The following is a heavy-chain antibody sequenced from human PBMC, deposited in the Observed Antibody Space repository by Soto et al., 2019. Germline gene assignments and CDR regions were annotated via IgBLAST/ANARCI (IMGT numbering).Heavy chain of an antibody. J-gene: IGHJ4*02. CDR2: IYYSGST. Sequence: PSETLSLTCTVSGGSISSGGYYWSWIRQHPGKGLEWIGYIYYSGSTYYNPSLKSRVTISVDTSKNQFSLKLSSVTAADTAVYYCARDSAARGSFDYWGQGTLVTVSS. D-gene: IGHD6-13*01. CDR1: GGSISSGGYY. V-gene: IGHV4-31*03. CDR3: ARDSAARGSFDY.